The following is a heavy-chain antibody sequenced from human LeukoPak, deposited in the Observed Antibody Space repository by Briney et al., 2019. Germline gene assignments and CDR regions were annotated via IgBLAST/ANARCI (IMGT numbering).Heavy chain of an antibody. D-gene: IGHD1-26*01. Sequence: PGGSLRLSCAVSGFSVSSTYMTWVRQAPGKGLQWVSVILDNGITTYADSVKGRFSISRDNSKNTVYLQMNSLSVDDTAVYYCVRDKGVGPTERFDSWGPGTLVTVSS. V-gene: IGHV3-53*01. J-gene: IGHJ4*02. CDR1: GFSVSSTY. CDR3: VRDKGVGPTERFDS. CDR2: ILDNGIT.